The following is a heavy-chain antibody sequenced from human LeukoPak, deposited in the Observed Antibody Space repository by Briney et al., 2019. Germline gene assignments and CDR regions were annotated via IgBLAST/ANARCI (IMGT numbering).Heavy chain of an antibody. Sequence: SETLSLTCAVYGGSFSGYYWSWIRQPPGKGLEWIGEINHSGSTNYNPSLKSRVTISVDTSKNQFSLKLSSVTAADTAVYYCVRARHDYIWGSYRYYFDYWGQGTLVTVSS. J-gene: IGHJ4*02. CDR2: INHSGST. D-gene: IGHD3-16*02. CDR1: GGSFSGYY. V-gene: IGHV4-34*01. CDR3: VRARHDYIWGSYRYYFDY.